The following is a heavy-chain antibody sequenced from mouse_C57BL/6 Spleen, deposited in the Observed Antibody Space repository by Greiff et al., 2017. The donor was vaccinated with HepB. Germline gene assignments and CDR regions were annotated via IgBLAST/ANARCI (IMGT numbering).Heavy chain of an antibody. Sequence: EVKLVESGEGLVKPGGSLKLSCAASGFTFSSYAMSWVRQTPEKRLEWVAYLSSGGDYIYYADTVKGRFTISRDNARNTLYLQMSSLKSEDTAMYYCTRDRWLLRGGAMDYWGQGTSVTVSS. V-gene: IGHV5-9-1*02. D-gene: IGHD2-3*01. J-gene: IGHJ4*01. CDR3: TRDRWLLRGGAMDY. CDR2: LSSGGDYI. CDR1: GFTFSSYA.